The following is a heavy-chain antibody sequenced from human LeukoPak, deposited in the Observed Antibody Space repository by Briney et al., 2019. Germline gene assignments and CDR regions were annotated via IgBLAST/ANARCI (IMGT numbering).Heavy chain of an antibody. V-gene: IGHV1-69*06. CDR1: GGTFSSYA. Sequence: SGKVSCKASGGTFSSYAISWVRQAPGQGLEWMGGIIPIFGTANYAQKFQGRVTITADKSTSTAYMELSSLRSEDTAVYYCARGLVEMATIRTVAPYYFDYWGQGTLVTVSS. CDR2: IIPIFGTA. CDR3: ARGLVEMATIRTVAPYYFDY. J-gene: IGHJ4*02. D-gene: IGHD5-24*01.